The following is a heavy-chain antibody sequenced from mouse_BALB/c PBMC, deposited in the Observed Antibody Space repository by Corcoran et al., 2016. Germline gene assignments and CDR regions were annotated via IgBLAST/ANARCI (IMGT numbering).Heavy chain of an antibody. CDR1: GYTFTICV. CDR3: AIEVPGGHPFDY. V-gene: IGHV1S136*01. Sequence: EIRLQKSGPELIKPVTSVKMSCKASGYTFTICVVHWVKQQPGQGLEWIGYIYPYNDVTKYNEELKGKATLPSVKSSNTAYMDLRSLTSEDSAGYYSAIEVPGGHPFDYLCQVTTLTVSS. CDR2: IYPYNDVT. J-gene: IGHJ2*01.